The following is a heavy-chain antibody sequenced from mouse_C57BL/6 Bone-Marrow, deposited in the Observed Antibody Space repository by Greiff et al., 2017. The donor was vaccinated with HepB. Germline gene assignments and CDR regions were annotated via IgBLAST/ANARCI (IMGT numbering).Heavy chain of an antibody. CDR3: ASYDGYYVDY. CDR2: IYPGDGDT. Sequence: QVQLQQSGAELVKPGASVKISCKASGYAFSSYWMNWVKQRPGTGLEWVGQIYPGDGDTNYNGKFKGKATLTADTSSSTAYMQLSSLTSEDSAVYFCASYDGYYVDYWGQGTTRTVAS. CDR1: GYAFSSYW. V-gene: IGHV1-80*01. D-gene: IGHD2-3*01. J-gene: IGHJ2*01.